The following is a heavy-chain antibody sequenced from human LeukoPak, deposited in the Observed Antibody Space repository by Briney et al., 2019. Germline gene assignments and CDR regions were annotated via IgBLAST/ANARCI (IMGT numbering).Heavy chain of an antibody. CDR2: IVVGSGNT. Sequence: SVKVSCKASGFSFTNSAVQWVRQARGQGLEWIGWIVVGSGNTIYVQKFQERVTITRDMSTSTAYMELSSLRSEATAVYYCAAGYIGGAMVSNAFDIWGQGTMVTVSS. J-gene: IGHJ3*02. CDR3: AAGYIGGAMVSNAFDI. V-gene: IGHV1-58*01. CDR1: GFSFTNSA. D-gene: IGHD5-18*01.